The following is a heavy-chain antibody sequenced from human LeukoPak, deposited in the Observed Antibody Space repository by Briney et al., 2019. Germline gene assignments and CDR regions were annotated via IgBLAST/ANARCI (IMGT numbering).Heavy chain of an antibody. D-gene: IGHD2-2*02. CDR2: IYPGDSDT. J-gene: IGHJ3*02. V-gene: IGHV5-51*01. CDR1: GYSFTSYW. CDR3: ARRGGAGCIDNTCYTFDI. Sequence: GESLKISCKGSGYSFTSYWIGWVRQMPGKGLEWMGIIYPGDSDTRYSPSIQGQVTISADKSISTAYLQWSSVKASDTAVYYCARRGGAGCIDNTCYTFDIWGQGTMVTVSS.